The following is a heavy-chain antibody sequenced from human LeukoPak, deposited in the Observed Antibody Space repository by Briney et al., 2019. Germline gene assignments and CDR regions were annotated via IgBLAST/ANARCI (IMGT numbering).Heavy chain of an antibody. J-gene: IGHJ4*02. CDR2: ISGSGGST. Sequence: GGSLRLSCAASGFTVSSNYMSWVRQAPGKGLEWVSAISGSGGSTYYADSVKGRFTISRDNSKNTLYLQMNSLRAEDTAVYYCANSYGVHNSADYWGQGTLVTVSS. V-gene: IGHV3-23*01. CDR3: ANSYGVHNSADY. D-gene: IGHD4-17*01. CDR1: GFTVSSNY.